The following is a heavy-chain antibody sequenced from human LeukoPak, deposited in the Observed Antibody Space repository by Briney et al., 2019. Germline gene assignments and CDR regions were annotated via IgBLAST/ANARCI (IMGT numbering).Heavy chain of an antibody. Sequence: GGSVKVSCKASGGTFSSYAISWVRQAPGQGLEWMGGIIPIFGTANYAQKFQGRVTITTDESTSTAYMELSSLRSEDTAVYYCARTPNYYDSSGEFDYWGQGTLVTVPS. V-gene: IGHV1-69*05. CDR1: GGTFSSYA. D-gene: IGHD3-22*01. CDR3: ARTPNYYDSSGEFDY. CDR2: IIPIFGTA. J-gene: IGHJ4*02.